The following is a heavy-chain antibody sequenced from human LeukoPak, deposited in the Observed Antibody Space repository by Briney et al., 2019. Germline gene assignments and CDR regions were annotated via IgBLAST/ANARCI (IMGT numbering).Heavy chain of an antibody. CDR1: GGTFSSYA. CDR3: ARDAGRYGSVPQRN. CDR2: IIPILRTP. J-gene: IGHJ4*02. V-gene: IGHV1-69*11. Sequence: SVKVSCKASGGTFSSYAISWVRQAPGQGLEWMGRIIPILRTPNYAQKFQGRVTITTDESTSTAYMELSSLRSEDTAVYYCARDAGRYGSVPQRNWGQGTLVTVSS. D-gene: IGHD3-10*01.